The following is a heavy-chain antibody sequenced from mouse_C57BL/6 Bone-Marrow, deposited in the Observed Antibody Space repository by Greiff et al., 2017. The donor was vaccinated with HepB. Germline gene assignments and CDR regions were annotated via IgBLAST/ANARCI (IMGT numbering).Heavy chain of an antibody. D-gene: IGHD2-3*01. J-gene: IGHJ3*01. CDR2: IYPGSGNT. CDR1: GYTFTDYY. V-gene: IGHV1-76*01. CDR3: ARGGYYLAWFAY. Sequence: SGAELVRPGASVKLSCKASGYTFTDYYINWVKQRPGQGLEWIARIYPGSGNTYYNEKFKGKATLTAEKSSSTAYMQLSSLTSEDSAVYFCARGGYYLAWFAYWGQGTLVTVSA.